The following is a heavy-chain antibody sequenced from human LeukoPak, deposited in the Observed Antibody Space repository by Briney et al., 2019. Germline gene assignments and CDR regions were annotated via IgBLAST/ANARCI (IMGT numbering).Heavy chain of an antibody. Sequence: GGSLRLSCAASGFTFSSYGMHWVRQAPGKGLEWVSAISGSGGSTYYADSVKGRFTISRDNSKNTLYLQMNSLRAEDTAVYYCAKDLGKYSSSWSPARYFDYWGQGTLVTVSS. CDR3: AKDLGKYSSSWSPARYFDY. CDR1: GFTFSSYG. D-gene: IGHD6-13*01. V-gene: IGHV3-23*01. J-gene: IGHJ4*02. CDR2: ISGSGGST.